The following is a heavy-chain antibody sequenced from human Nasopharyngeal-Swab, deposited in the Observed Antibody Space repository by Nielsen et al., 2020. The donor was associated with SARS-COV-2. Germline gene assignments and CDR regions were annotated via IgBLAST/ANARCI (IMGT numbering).Heavy chain of an antibody. CDR2: ISWNSGSI. CDR1: GFTFDDYA. V-gene: IGHV3-9*01. D-gene: IGHD4-17*01. J-gene: IGHJ6*02. CDR3: AKDIKGYGDYVGYYYYGMDV. Sequence: SLKISCAASGFTFDDYAMHWVRQAPGKGLEWVSGISWNSGSIGYADSVKGRFTISRDNAKNSLYLQMNSLRVEDTALYYCAKDIKGYGDYVGYYYYGMDVWGQGTTVTVSS.